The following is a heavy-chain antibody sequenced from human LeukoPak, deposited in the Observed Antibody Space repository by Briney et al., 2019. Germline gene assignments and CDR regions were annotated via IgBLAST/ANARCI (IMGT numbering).Heavy chain of an antibody. Sequence: PSETLSLTCAVYGGSFSGYYWSWIRQPPGKGLEWIGEINHSGSTNYNPSLKSRVTISVDTSKNQFSLKLSSVTAADTAVYYCARGSRWESGYFSLDYWGQGTLVTVSS. V-gene: IGHV4-34*01. D-gene: IGHD3-3*01. CDR1: GGSFSGYY. CDR2: INHSGST. CDR3: ARGSRWESGYFSLDY. J-gene: IGHJ4*02.